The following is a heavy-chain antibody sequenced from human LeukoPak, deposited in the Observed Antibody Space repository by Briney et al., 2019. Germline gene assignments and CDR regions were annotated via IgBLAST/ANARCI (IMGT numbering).Heavy chain of an antibody. V-gene: IGHV4-30-2*01. Sequence: SQTLSLTCTVSGGSISSGGYYWSWIRQPPGKGLEWIGYIYHSGSTYYNPSLKSRVTISVDRSKNQFSLKLSSVTAADTAVYYCVREARNEGGGYWGQGTLVTVSS. CDR1: GGSISSGGYY. CDR2: IYHSGST. J-gene: IGHJ4*02. D-gene: IGHD1-1*01. CDR3: VREARNEGGGY.